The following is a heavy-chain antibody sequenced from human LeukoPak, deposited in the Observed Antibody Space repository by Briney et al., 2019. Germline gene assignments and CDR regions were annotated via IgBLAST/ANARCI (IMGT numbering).Heavy chain of an antibody. D-gene: IGHD3-22*01. Sequence: SETLSLTCTVSGGSISSYYWSWIRQPPGKGLEWIGYIYHSGSTNYNPSLKSRVTISVDTSKNQFSLKLSSVTAADTAVYYCAREYYDSSGYYYPPGYWGQGTLVTVSS. V-gene: IGHV4-59*12. CDR3: AREYYDSSGYYYPPGY. CDR1: GGSISSYY. J-gene: IGHJ4*02. CDR2: IYHSGST.